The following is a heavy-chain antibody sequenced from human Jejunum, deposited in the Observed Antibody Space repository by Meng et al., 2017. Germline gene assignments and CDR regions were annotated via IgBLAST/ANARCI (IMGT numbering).Heavy chain of an antibody. CDR1: RASISSTNW. D-gene: IGHD2-8*01. Sequence: GRVKPSGTLSLSCAASRASISSTNWWSWVRQPPGKGLEWIGKIDPSESTHYNPSLKGRVTISADRSKNQFSLRLTSVTAADTAIYYCARAYCTDVSCHDFFDSWGQGTLVTVSS. V-gene: IGHV4-4*02. CDR3: ARAYCTDVSCHDFFDS. J-gene: IGHJ4*02. CDR2: IDPSEST.